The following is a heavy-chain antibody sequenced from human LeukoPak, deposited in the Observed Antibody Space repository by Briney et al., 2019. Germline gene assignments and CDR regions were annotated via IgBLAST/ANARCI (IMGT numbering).Heavy chain of an antibody. J-gene: IGHJ4*02. CDR1: GFTFSSYA. CDR3: ARAHRRYGSGSYSLDY. V-gene: IGHV3-30*04. D-gene: IGHD3-10*01. Sequence: GGSLRLSCAASGFTFSSYAMHWVRQAPGKGLEWVAVISYDGSNKYYADSVKGRFTISRDNSKNTLYLQMNSLRAEVTAVYYCARAHRRYGSGSYSLDYWGQGTLVTVSS. CDR2: ISYDGSNK.